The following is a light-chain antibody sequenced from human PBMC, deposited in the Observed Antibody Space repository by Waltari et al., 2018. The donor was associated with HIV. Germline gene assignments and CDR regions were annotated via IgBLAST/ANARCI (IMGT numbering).Light chain of an antibody. J-gene: IGKJ1*01. CDR1: QNVLYSSNNKNY. CDR3: QQYYTTPRT. CDR2: WAS. Sequence: DIVMTQSPDSLAVSLGERATINCKSSQNVLYSSNNKNYLAWYQQKPRQPPNLLIYWASTLESGVPDRFSGSGSGTNFTLTISSLQAEDVAVYYCQQYYTTPRTFGQGTKVEIK. V-gene: IGKV4-1*01.